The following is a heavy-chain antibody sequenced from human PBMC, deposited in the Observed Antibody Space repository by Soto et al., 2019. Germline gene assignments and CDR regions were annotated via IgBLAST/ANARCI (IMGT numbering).Heavy chain of an antibody. CDR2: IYPGDSDT. D-gene: IGHD1-26*01. CDR3: ARRVVGARYYYGMDV. Sequence: EVQLVQSGAEVKKPGESLKISCKGSGYSFTSYWIGWVRQMPGKGLEWMGIIYPGDSDTRYSPSFQGQVTISADKSISTAYLQWRSLKASDTAMYYCARRVVGARYYYGMDVWGQGTTVTGSS. J-gene: IGHJ6*02. CDR1: GYSFTSYW. V-gene: IGHV5-51*03.